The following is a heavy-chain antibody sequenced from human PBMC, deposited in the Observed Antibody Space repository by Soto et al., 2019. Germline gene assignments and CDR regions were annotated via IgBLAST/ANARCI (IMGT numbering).Heavy chain of an antibody. D-gene: IGHD4-17*01. J-gene: IGHJ6*02. CDR3: AKVPVNNYYYYRMDV. V-gene: IGHV3-23*01. CDR1: GFTFSSYA. Sequence: GGSLRLSCAASGFTFSSYAMSWVRQAPGKGLEWVSAISGSGGSTYYADSVKGRFTISRDNSKNTLYLQMNSLRAEDTAVYYCAKVPVNNYYYYRMDVWGQGTTVTVSS. CDR2: ISGSGGST.